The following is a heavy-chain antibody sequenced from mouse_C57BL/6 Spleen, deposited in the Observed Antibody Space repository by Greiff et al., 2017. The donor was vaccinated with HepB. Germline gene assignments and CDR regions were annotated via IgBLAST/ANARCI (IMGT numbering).Heavy chain of an antibody. J-gene: IGHJ3*01. V-gene: IGHV1-64*01. CDR1: GYTFTSYW. Sequence: QVQLKQSGAELVKPGASVKLSCKASGYTFTSYWMHWVKQRPGQGLEWIGMIHPNSGSTNYNEKFKSKATLTVDKSSSTAYMQLSSLTSEDSAVYYCAGDYEGFAYWGQGTLVTVSA. D-gene: IGHD1-1*01. CDR3: AGDYEGFAY. CDR2: IHPNSGST.